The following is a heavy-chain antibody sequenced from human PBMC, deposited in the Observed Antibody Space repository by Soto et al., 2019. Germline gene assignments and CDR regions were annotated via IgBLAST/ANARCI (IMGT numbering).Heavy chain of an antibody. CDR1: GYTFTGYY. Sequence: ASVKVSCKASGYTFTGYYMHWVRQAPGQGLEWMGWINPNSGGTNYAQKFQGWVTMTRDTSISTAYMELSRLRSDDTAVYYCARPATKRITIFGVVKGTSYYYIDVWGKGTTVTVSS. J-gene: IGHJ6*03. D-gene: IGHD3-3*01. CDR3: ARPATKRITIFGVVKGTSYYYIDV. CDR2: INPNSGGT. V-gene: IGHV1-2*04.